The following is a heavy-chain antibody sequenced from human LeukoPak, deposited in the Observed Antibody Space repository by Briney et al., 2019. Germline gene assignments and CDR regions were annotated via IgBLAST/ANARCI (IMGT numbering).Heavy chain of an antibody. J-gene: IGHJ6*02. D-gene: IGHD1-14*01. CDR2: ISSSSSYI. CDR1: EFTFSSYS. Sequence: AGGSLRLSCAASEFTFSSYSMNWVRQAPGKGLEWVSSISSSSSYIYYADSVKGRFTISRDNAKNSLYLQMNSLRAEGTAVYYCARDSTTYGMDVWGQGTTVTVSS. CDR3: ARDSTTYGMDV. V-gene: IGHV3-21*01.